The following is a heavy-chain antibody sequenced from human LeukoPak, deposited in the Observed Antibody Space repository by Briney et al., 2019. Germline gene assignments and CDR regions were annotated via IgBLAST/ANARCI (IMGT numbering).Heavy chain of an antibody. CDR3: ARGGITVPEY. D-gene: IGHD6-19*01. CDR1: GVSISTYY. V-gene: IGHV4-59*01. J-gene: IGHJ4*02. CDR2: IYYTGDT. Sequence: SETLSLICAVSGVSISTYYWSWVRQPPGKGLEWIGYIYYTGDTSYNPSLKSRVTISVDTSNNQFSLKLSSVTAADTAVYYCARGGITVPEYWGQGILVTVSS.